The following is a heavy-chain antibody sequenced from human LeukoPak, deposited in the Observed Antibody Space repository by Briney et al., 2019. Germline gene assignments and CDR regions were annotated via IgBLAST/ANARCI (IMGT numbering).Heavy chain of an antibody. CDR3: AKGSKEVIFTRDHHMDV. D-gene: IGHD3/OR15-3a*01. Sequence: GGSLRLSCAASGLTFSSYGMHWVRQAPGKGLAWVAFIRHDGSNKYYADSVKGRFTISRDNSKNTLYLQMNSLRAEDTAVYYCAKGSKEVIFTRDHHMDVWGKGTTVTISS. V-gene: IGHV3-30*02. J-gene: IGHJ6*03. CDR2: IRHDGSNK. CDR1: GLTFSSYG.